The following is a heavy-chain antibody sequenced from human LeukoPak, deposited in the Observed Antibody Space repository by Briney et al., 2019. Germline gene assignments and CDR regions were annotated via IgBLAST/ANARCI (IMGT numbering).Heavy chain of an antibody. D-gene: IGHD1-1*01. CDR3: ARDPAYAYNWNDEEEGDWFDP. CDR2: ISGSGGST. CDR1: GFTFSSYA. Sequence: GGSLRLSCAASGFTFSSYAMSWVRQAPGKGLEWVSAISGSGGSTYYADSVKGRFTISRDNSKNTLYLQMNSLRAEDTAVYYCARDPAYAYNWNDEEEGDWFDPWGQGTLVTVSS. V-gene: IGHV3-23*01. J-gene: IGHJ5*02.